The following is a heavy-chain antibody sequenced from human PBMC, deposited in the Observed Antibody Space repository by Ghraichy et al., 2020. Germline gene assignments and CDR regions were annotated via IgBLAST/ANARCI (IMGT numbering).Heavy chain of an antibody. J-gene: IGHJ4*02. Sequence: GGSLRLSCAASGFTVSSNYMSWVRQAPGKGLEWVSVIYSGGSTYYADSVKGRFTISRDNSKNTLYLQMNSLRAEDTAVYYCARADCSGGSCYFFDYWGQGTLLTVSS. D-gene: IGHD2-15*01. V-gene: IGHV3-66*01. CDR1: GFTVSSNY. CDR3: ARADCSGGSCYFFDY. CDR2: IYSGGST.